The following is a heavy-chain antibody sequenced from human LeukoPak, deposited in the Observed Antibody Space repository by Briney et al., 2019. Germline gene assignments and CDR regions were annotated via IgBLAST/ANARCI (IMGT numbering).Heavy chain of an antibody. Sequence: SQTLSLTCTVSGGSISSGDYYWSWIRQPPGNGLEWIGYIYYSGSTYYNPSLKSRVTISVDTSKNQFSLRLRSVTAADTAVYYCATYNVDTAYWYFDLWGRGTLVTVSS. CDR2: IYYSGST. D-gene: IGHD5-18*01. CDR1: GGSISSGDYY. J-gene: IGHJ2*01. V-gene: IGHV4-30-4*08. CDR3: ATYNVDTAYWYFDL.